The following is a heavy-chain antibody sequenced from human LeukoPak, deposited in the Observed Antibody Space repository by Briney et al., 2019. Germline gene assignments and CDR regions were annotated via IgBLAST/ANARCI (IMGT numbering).Heavy chain of an antibody. V-gene: IGHV1-8*01. J-gene: IGHJ6*03. CDR3: AREIRGYYYLDV. CDR2: MNPTSGNT. Sequence: ASVKVSCKASGYSFTSYDIDWVRQAAGQGLEWMGWMNPTSGNTVYAQKFQVRVSMTRDTSMTTAYMELFSLKPEDTALYFCAREIRGYYYLDVWGTGTTVTVSS. CDR1: GYSFTSYD.